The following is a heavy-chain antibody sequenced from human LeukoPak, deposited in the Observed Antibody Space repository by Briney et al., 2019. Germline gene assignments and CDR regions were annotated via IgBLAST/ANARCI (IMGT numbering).Heavy chain of an antibody. CDR3: ARDLVPAAPTGY. V-gene: IGHV3-33*01. CDR2: IWYDGSNK. Sequence: PGRSLRLSCAASGFTFSSYGMYWVRQAPGKGLEWVAVIWYDGSNKYYADSVKGRFTISRDNSKNTLYLQMNSLRAEDTAVYYCARDLVPAAPTGYWGQGTLVTVSS. CDR1: GFTFSSYG. D-gene: IGHD2-2*01. J-gene: IGHJ4*02.